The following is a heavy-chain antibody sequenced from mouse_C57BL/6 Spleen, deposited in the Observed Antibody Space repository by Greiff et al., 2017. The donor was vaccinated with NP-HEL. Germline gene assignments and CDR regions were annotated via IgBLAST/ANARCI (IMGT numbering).Heavy chain of an antibody. CDR1: GYTFTSYW. CDR2: IDPNSGGT. D-gene: IGHD2-5*01. J-gene: IGHJ3*01. Sequence: QVHVKQPGAELVKPGASVKLSCKASGYTFTSYWMHWVKQRPGRGLEWIGRIDPNSGGTKYNEKFKSKATLTVDKPSSTAYMQLSSLTSEDSAVYYCASEGSNYGFAYWGQGTLVTVSA. V-gene: IGHV1-72*01. CDR3: ASEGSNYGFAY.